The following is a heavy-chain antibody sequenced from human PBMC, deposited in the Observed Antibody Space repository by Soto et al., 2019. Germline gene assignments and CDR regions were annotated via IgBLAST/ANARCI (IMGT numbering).Heavy chain of an antibody. V-gene: IGHV3-30*18. Sequence: QVQLVESGGGVVQPGRSLRLSCAASGFSFNTYGMNWVRQAPGKGLEWVAVISYDGTNKYYADSVQGRFTISRDNSENTLYLQMYSLRTEDTAVYYCAKGPMKDYGMDVWGQGTTVAVS. CDR1: GFSFNTYG. CDR2: ISYDGTNK. J-gene: IGHJ6*02. CDR3: AKGPMKDYGMDV.